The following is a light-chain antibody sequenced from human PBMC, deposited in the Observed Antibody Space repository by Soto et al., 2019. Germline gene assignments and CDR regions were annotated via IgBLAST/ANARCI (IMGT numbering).Light chain of an antibody. J-gene: IGKJ4*01. CDR2: AAS. CDR1: QSVSSH. Sequence: EIVLTQSPATLSLSPGERATVSCRASQSVSSHLAWYQQKRGQAPRLLIYAASTRATGIPARFSGSGSGTDFTLTISSLEPEDFAVYYCQQHADWPLTFGGGTKVEIK. CDR3: QQHADWPLT. V-gene: IGKV3-11*01.